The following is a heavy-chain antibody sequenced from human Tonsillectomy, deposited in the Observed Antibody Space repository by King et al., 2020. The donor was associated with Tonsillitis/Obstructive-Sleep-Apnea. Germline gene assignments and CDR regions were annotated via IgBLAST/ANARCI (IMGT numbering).Heavy chain of an antibody. D-gene: IGHD2-15*01. V-gene: IGHV3-9*01. Sequence: VQLVESGGGLVQPGRSLRLSCAASGFTFDDYAMHWVRQAPGKGREWVSGISWNSGNIDYADSVKGRFTISRDNAKNSLYLQMNSLRAEDTALYYCVKDSIAAFTGDWFDPWGQGTLVTVSS. J-gene: IGHJ5*02. CDR3: VKDSIAAFTGDWFDP. CDR1: GFTFDDYA. CDR2: ISWNSGNI.